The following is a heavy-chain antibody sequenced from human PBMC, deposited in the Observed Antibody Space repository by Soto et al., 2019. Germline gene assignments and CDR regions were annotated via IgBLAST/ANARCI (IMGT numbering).Heavy chain of an antibody. J-gene: IGHJ4*02. CDR3: ARTASDYGGNDFDY. D-gene: IGHD4-17*01. Sequence: QVQLVESGGGVVQPGRSLRLSCAASGFTYSSYAMHWVRQAPGKGLEWMTVISFDGSNKYYADSVKGRFTISRDNSKNTLYLQMNSLRAEDTAVYYCARTASDYGGNDFDYWGQGTLVTVSS. V-gene: IGHV3-30-3*01. CDR1: GFTYSSYA. CDR2: ISFDGSNK.